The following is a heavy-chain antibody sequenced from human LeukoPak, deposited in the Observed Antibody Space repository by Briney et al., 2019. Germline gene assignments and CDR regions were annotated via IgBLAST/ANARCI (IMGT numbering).Heavy chain of an antibody. CDR1: GFTFSSYW. D-gene: IGHD3-10*02. CDR2: IKQDGSEK. V-gene: IGHV3-7*01. Sequence: PGGSLRPSCAASGFTFSSYWMSWVRQAPGKGLGWVANIKQDGSEKYYVDSVKGRFTISRDNAKNSLYLQMNSLRAEDTAVYYCAELGITMIGGVWGKGTTVTISS. J-gene: IGHJ6*04. CDR3: AELGITMIGGV.